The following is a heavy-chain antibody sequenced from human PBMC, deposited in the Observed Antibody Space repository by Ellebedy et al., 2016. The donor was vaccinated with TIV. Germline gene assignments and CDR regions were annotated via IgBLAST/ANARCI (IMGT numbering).Heavy chain of an antibody. CDR1: GDPITGSHW. CDR2: IYHGVSS. V-gene: IGHV4-4*02. J-gene: IGHJ4*02. CDR3: ARLTSGYYANFDY. Sequence: SETLSLTXAVSGDPITGSHWWSWVRQPPGRGLEWIGEIYHGVSSHYNPSLKSRVTMSIDESKNGFSLKLTSVTAADTAVYYCARLTSGYYANFDYWGQGTLVTVSS. D-gene: IGHD3-3*01.